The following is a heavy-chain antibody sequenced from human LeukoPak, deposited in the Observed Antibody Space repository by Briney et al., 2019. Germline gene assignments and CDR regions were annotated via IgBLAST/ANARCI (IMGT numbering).Heavy chain of an antibody. J-gene: IGHJ5*02. V-gene: IGHV4-39*07. D-gene: IGHD4-17*01. CDR3: TYGDLGGAPNWFDP. CDR1: SGSISSTSYY. CDR2: MYYSGST. Sequence: SETLSLTCTVSSGSISSTSYYWGWIRQPPGMGLEWIGSMYYSGSTYYNPSLKSRVTISVDTSKNQFSLKLSSVTAADTAVYYCTYGDLGGAPNWFDPWGQGTLVTVSS.